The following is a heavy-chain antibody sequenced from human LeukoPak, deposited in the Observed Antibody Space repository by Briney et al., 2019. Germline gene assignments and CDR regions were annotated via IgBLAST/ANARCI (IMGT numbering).Heavy chain of an antibody. V-gene: IGHV5-51*01. CDR2: IYPGDSDI. CDR3: ARQLAVAGTYAFDI. Sequence: GESLKISCKGSGYSFTSYWISWVRQMPGKGLEWMGVIYPGDSDIRYSPSFQGQVTISADKSISTAYLQWSSLKASDTAMFYCARQLAVAGTYAFDIWGQGTMVTVSS. CDR1: GYSFTSYW. D-gene: IGHD6-19*01. J-gene: IGHJ3*02.